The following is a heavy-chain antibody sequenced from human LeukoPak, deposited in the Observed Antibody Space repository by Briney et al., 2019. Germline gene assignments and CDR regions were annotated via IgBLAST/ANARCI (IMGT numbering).Heavy chain of an antibody. Sequence: PSETLSLTCTVSGGSISSSSHSWGWIRQPPGKGLEWIGTMFYSGNTYYNSSLKSRVTMSVDTSKNLFSLKVTSMTAADTAVYYCARHQYRGGSTYHFDSWGQGTLVTVSS. CDR1: GGSISSSSHS. J-gene: IGHJ4*02. D-gene: IGHD5-24*01. CDR3: ARHQYRGGSTYHFDS. CDR2: MFYSGNT. V-gene: IGHV4-39*01.